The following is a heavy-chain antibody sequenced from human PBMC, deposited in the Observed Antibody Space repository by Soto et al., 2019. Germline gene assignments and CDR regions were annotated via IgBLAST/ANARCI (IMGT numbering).Heavy chain of an antibody. D-gene: IGHD3-3*01. CDR1: GFTFSSYE. CDR3: ARVPRITGFWSGYLYYFDY. Sequence: EVQLVESGGGLVQPGGSLRLSCAASGFTFSSYEMNWVRQAPGKGLEWVSYISSSGSTIYYANSVKGPFTISRDNAKNSLYLQMNSLRAEDTAVYYCARVPRITGFWSGYLYYFDYWGQGTLVTVSS. V-gene: IGHV3-48*03. CDR2: ISSSGSTI. J-gene: IGHJ4*02.